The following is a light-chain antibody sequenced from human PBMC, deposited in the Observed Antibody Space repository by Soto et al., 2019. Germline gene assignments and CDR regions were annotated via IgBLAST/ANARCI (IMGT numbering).Light chain of an antibody. CDR2: WAS. V-gene: IGKV4-1*01. J-gene: IGKJ1*01. CDR1: QSVLYSSNNKNY. CDR3: QQYYSTPQWT. Sequence: DIVMTQSPDSLAVSLGERATINCKSSQSVLYSSNNKNYLAWYQQKPGQPPKLLIYWASTRESGVPDRFSGSGSGTVFTLTISSLQAEDVAVYYCQQYYSTPQWTFGQGTKVEIK.